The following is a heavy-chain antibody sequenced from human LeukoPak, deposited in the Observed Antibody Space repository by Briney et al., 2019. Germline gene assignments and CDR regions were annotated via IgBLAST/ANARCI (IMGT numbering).Heavy chain of an antibody. CDR2: ISYDRSNK. V-gene: IGHV3-30-3*01. J-gene: IGHJ4*02. CDR1: GFAFNRYI. D-gene: IGHD3-22*01. Sequence: GGSLRLSCAASGFAFNRYIVQWVRQAPGKGLEWVAVISYDRSNKYYADSVKGRFTISRDNAKNTLYLQMNSLRAEDTAVYYCARVPYYYDSSGYLIDYWGQGTLVTVSS. CDR3: ARVPYYYDSSGYLIDY.